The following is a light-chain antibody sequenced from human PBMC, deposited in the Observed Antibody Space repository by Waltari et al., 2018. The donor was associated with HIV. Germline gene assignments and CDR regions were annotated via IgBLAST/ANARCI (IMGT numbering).Light chain of an antibody. J-gene: IGLJ2*01. V-gene: IGLV2-14*01. CDR1: SRNVGTYDY. CDR2: EVS. CDR3: CSYTSSGTLV. Sequence: QSALTQPASVSASPGQSITISCTGTSRNVGTYDYVSWYQYHPGKAPKRMISEVSSRPSWVSNRFSGSKSGNTASLTISGLQAEDEADYYCCSYTSSGTLVFGGGTKLTVL.